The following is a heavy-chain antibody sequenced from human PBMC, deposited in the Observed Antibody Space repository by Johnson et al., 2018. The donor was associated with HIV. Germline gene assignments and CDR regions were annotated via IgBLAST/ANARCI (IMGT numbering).Heavy chain of an antibody. CDR2: ISYHGTTK. V-gene: IGHV3-30-3*01. CDR1: GFTFSRYA. CDR3: ARERYGSQAIDAFDI. Sequence: QVQLVESGGGVVQPGRSLRLSCAASGFTFSRYAMHWVRQAPGKGLEWVAVISYHGTTKYYADSVTGRFTISRDKSKNTLYLQLNSLRAEDTAVYHCARERYGSQAIDAFDIWGQGTMVTVSS. D-gene: IGHD2-15*01. J-gene: IGHJ3*02.